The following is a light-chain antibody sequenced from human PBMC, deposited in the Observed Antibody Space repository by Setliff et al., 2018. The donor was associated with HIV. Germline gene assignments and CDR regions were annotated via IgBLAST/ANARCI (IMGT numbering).Light chain of an antibody. CDR3: SSYAITNTLP. CDR2: EVR. J-gene: IGLJ1*01. V-gene: IGLV2-14*01. Sequence: QSVLGQPASVSGSPGQSITISCTGTSSDVGGYNYVSWYQQHPGKAPKLILYEVRNRPSGVSNRFSGSKSGNTASLTISGLQAEDEADYYCSSYAITNTLPFGTGTKVTV. CDR1: SSDVGGYNY.